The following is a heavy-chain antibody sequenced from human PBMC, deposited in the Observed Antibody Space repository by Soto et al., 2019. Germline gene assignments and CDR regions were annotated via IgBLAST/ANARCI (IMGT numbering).Heavy chain of an antibody. CDR2: IYYSGST. D-gene: IGHD6-13*01. CDR3: ARDPRGAYSSSYYGFDY. CDR1: CGSISSSSYF. Sequence: PSETLSLTCSVSCGSISSSSYFWGWIRQPPGKGLEWIGSIYYSGSTYYNPSLKSRVTISVDTSKNQFSLKLDSVTAADTAMYYCARDPRGAYSSSYYGFDYWSPGTLVTVSS. V-gene: IGHV4-39*07. J-gene: IGHJ4*02.